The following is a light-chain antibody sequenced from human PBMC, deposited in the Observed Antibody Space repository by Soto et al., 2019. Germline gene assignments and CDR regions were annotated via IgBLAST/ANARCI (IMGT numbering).Light chain of an antibody. Sequence: QSVLTQPPSVSGSPGQSLTISCTGTTSDVGSYNRVSWHQQTPGTAPKLIIYDVGSRPSGVPDRFSGSKSGNTASLTISGLQAEDEADYYCDSYTTSSTYVFGTGTKVTVL. J-gene: IGLJ1*01. CDR2: DVG. CDR1: TSDVGSYNR. V-gene: IGLV2-18*02. CDR3: DSYTTSSTYV.